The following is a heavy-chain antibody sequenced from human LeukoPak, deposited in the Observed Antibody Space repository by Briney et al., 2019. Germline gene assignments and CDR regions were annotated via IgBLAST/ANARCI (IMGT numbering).Heavy chain of an antibody. D-gene: IGHD2-8*01. J-gene: IGHJ4*02. Sequence: ASVKVSCKASGYTFTSYDINWVRQATGQGLEWMGWMNPNSGNTGYAQKFQGRVTFTRNTSISTAYMDLSSLRSEDTAVYYCARAIPPPHCTTVTCFKPFDYWGQGTLVTVSS. CDR1: GYTFTSYD. CDR3: ARAIPPPHCTTVTCFKPFDY. V-gene: IGHV1-8*03. CDR2: MNPNSGNT.